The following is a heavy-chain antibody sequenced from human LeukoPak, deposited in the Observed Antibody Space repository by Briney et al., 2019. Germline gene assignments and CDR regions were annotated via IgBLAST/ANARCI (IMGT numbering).Heavy chain of an antibody. J-gene: IGHJ4*02. V-gene: IGHV3-21*01. CDR3: ARNGGKSDFDY. CDR2: ISSSGTYI. CDR1: GFTFSSYS. Sequence: GGSLRLSCAASGFTFSSYSMNWVRQAPGEGLEWVSFISSSGTYIYYADSMKGRFTISRDNAKNSLYLQMNSLRAEDTAVYYCARNGGKSDFDYWGQGTLVTVSS. D-gene: IGHD4-23*01.